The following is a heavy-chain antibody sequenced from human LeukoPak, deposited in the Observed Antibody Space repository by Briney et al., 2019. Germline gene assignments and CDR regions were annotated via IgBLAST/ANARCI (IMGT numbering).Heavy chain of an antibody. V-gene: IGHV1-2*04. CDR1: GYTFTGYY. CDR3: ARALPYYDFWSVSLYYFDY. Sequence: GASVKVSCKASGYTFTGYYMHWVRQAPGQGLEWMGWINPNSGGTNYAQKFQGWVTMIRDTSISTAYMELSRLRSDDTAVYYCARALPYYDFWSVSLYYFDYWGQGTLVTVSS. D-gene: IGHD3-3*01. J-gene: IGHJ4*02. CDR2: INPNSGGT.